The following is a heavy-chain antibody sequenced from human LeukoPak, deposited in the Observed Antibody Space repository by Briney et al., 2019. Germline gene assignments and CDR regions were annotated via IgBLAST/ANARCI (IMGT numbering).Heavy chain of an antibody. J-gene: IGHJ4*02. CDR3: ARDLIVVVNFDPPYFDY. Sequence: SVKVSCQASGYTFTSYGISWVGQAPGQGLEWMGWISAHNGNTNYAQKLQSRVTMTTDTSTSTAYMELRSLRSDDTAVYYCARDLIVVVNFDPPYFDYWGQGTLVTVSS. V-gene: IGHV1-18*01. CDR2: ISAHNGNT. D-gene: IGHD3-22*01. CDR1: GYTFTSYG.